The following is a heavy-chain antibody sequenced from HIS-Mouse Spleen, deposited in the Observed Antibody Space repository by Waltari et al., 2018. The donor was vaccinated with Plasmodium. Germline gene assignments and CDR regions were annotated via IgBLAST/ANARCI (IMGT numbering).Heavy chain of an antibody. J-gene: IGHJ4*02. V-gene: IGHV3-48*01. D-gene: IGHD3-22*01. CDR3: ARDPVTYYYDSSGYDY. CDR1: GFTFSSYS. Sequence: EVQLVESGGGLVQPGGSLRLSCAASGFTFSSYSMNWGRQAPGKGLEWVSYISSSRSTIYYADSVKGRFTISRDNAKNSLYLQMNSLRAEDTAVYYCARDPVTYYYDSSGYDYWGQGTLVTVSS. CDR2: ISSSRSTI.